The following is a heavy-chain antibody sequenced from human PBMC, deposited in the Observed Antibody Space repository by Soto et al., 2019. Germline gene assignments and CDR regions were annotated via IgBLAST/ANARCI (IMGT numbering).Heavy chain of an antibody. J-gene: IGHJ4*02. CDR1: GGSFSGYY. V-gene: IGHV4-34*01. CDR3: ARAALDYGDYGGGFDY. D-gene: IGHD4-17*01. CDR2: INHSGST. Sequence: QVQLQQWGAGLLKPSETLSLTCAVYGGSFSGYYWSWIRQPPGKGLEWIGEINHSGSTNYNPSLKSRVTISVDTSKNQFSLKLSSVTAADTAVYYCARAALDYGDYGGGFDYWGQGTLVTVSS.